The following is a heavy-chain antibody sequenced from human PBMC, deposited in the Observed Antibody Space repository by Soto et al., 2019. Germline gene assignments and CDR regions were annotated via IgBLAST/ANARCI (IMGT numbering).Heavy chain of an antibody. V-gene: IGHV3-30*18. CDR1: GFMFNAYG. Sequence: GSLRLSCEASGFMFNAYGMHWVRQAPGKGLEWVAVISFDGSNKYYAESVKGRFTISRDNSKNTVYLEMLSLRPEDTAVFYCAKAGTIAGTGTTPRAFDVWGQGTMVTVSS. D-gene: IGHD6-13*01. J-gene: IGHJ3*01. CDR2: ISFDGSNK. CDR3: AKAGTIAGTGTTPRAFDV.